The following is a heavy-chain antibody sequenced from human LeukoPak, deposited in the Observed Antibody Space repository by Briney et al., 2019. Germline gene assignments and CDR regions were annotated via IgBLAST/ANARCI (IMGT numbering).Heavy chain of an antibody. CDR2: IYHSGST. J-gene: IGHJ5*02. CDR3: ARENYYYGSGSSFDP. D-gene: IGHD3-10*01. CDR1: GGSISSSNW. Sequence: PSETLSLTCAVSGGSISSSNWWSWVRQPPGKGLEWIGEIYHSGSTNYNPSLKSRVTISVDKSKNQFSLKLSSVTAADTAVYYCARENYYYGSGSSFDPWGQGTLVTVSS. V-gene: IGHV4-4*02.